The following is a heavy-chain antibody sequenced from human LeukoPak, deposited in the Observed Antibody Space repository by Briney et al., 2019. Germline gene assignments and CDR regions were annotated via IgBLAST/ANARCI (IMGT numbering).Heavy chain of an antibody. J-gene: IGHJ4*02. CDR3: ARLVGSSWYHEVLFGRDY. CDR2: INHSGST. Sequence: SETLSLTCAVYGGSFSGYYWSWIRQPPGKGLEWIGEINHSGSTNYNPSLKSRVTISVDTSKNQFSLKLTSVTAADTAMYYCARLVGSSWYHEVLFGRDYWGQGTLVTVSS. V-gene: IGHV4-34*01. CDR1: GGSFSGYY. D-gene: IGHD6-13*01.